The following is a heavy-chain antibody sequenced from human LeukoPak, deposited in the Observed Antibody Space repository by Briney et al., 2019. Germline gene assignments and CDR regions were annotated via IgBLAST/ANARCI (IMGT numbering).Heavy chain of an antibody. D-gene: IGHD6-13*01. CDR1: GFTFSSYA. CDR2: NSGSGGST. V-gene: IGHV3-23*01. J-gene: IGHJ4*02. CDR3: AKVGSSSWWYNFDY. Sequence: GGSLRLSCAASGFTFSSYAMSWVRQAPGKGLEWVSGNSGSGGSTYYADSVKGRFTISRDNSKNTLYLQMNSLRAEDTAVYYCAKVGSSSWWYNFDYWGQGTLVTVSS.